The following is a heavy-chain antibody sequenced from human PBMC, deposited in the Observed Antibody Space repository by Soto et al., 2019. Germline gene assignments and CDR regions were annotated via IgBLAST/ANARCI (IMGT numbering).Heavy chain of an antibody. CDR3: VNSAHPATVTLYDFDY. D-gene: IGHD4-17*01. CDR1: EFNFKNYA. J-gene: IGHJ4*02. V-gene: IGHV3-30*18. Sequence: QVQLVESGGGVVQPGRSLRLSCAASEFNFKNYAMHWVRQAPGKGLEWVTLISEDGSKKYFAESVKGRFTVSRDNSKNTVFLQMNSLKTEDTAVYYCVNSAHPATVTLYDFDYWGQGTLVTVSS. CDR2: ISEDGSKK.